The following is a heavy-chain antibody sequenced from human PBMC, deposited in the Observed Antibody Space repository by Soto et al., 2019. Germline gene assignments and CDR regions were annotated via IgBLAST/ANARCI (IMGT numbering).Heavy chain of an antibody. V-gene: IGHV4-39*01. CDR2: IYYSGST. J-gene: IGHJ6*03. CDR3: ARITILGVLNYYMDV. Sequence: SETLSLTCTVSGDSISISSHYWAWIRQPPGKGLEWIANIYYSGSTYYNPSLKSRLTISLDTSKNQFSLSLSSVTAADTAVYYCARITILGVLNYYMDVWGKGTTVTVSS. D-gene: IGHD3-3*01. CDR1: GDSISISSHY.